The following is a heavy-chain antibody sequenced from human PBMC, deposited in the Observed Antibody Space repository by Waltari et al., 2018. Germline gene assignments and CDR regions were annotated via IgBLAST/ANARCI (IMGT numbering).Heavy chain of an antibody. J-gene: IGHJ4*02. Sequence: QVQLQQWGAGLLKPSETLSLTCAVYGGSFSGYYWSWIRQPPGKGLEWIGEINHSGSPTYNPSPKSRVTISVDTSKNQFSLKLSSVTAADTAVYYCARGSRKLMVYAMLYWGQGTLVTVSS. V-gene: IGHV4-34*01. CDR3: ARGSRKLMVYAMLY. CDR1: GGSFSGYY. CDR2: INHSGSP. D-gene: IGHD2-8*01.